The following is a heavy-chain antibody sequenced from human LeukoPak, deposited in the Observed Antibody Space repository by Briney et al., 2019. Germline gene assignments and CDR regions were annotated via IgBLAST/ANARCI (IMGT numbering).Heavy chain of an antibody. J-gene: IGHJ3*02. CDR3: ARAKSKRYYYDSSGRPPAAFDI. D-gene: IGHD3-22*01. CDR2: INTNTGNP. Sequence: ASVKVSCKASGYTFTSYAMNWVRRAPGQGLEWMGWINTNTGNPTYAQGFTGRFVFSLDTSVSTAYLQISSLKAEDTAVYYCARAKSKRYYYDSSGRPPAAFDIWGQGTMVTVSS. V-gene: IGHV7-4-1*02. CDR1: GYTFTSYA.